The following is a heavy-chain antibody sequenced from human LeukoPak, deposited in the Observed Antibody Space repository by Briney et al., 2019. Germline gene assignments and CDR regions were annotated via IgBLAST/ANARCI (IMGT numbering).Heavy chain of an antibody. CDR1: GFTFSTKW. Sequence: PGGSLRLSCAASGFTFSTKWMSWVRQAPGKGLEWVATINQDGSDQYYVDSVKGRFTISRDNAKNSLDLQMNSLRAEDTAVYYCARYNSGWNDYWGQGTLVTVSS. CDR2: INQDGSDQ. D-gene: IGHD6-19*01. CDR3: ARYNSGWNDY. V-gene: IGHV3-7*02. J-gene: IGHJ4*02.